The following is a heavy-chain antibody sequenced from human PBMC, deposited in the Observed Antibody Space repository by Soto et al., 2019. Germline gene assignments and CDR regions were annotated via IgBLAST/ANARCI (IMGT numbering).Heavy chain of an antibody. CDR2: TYYRFKWYY. Sequence: PSQTLSLTCAISGDSVSSNSAAWNWIRQSPSRGLEWLGRTYYRFKWYYDYAVSVKSRITIHPDTSKNQFSLQLISVTPEDTAVYYCARVRDYYDTSGYFSETIDCWGQGTLVTVSS. CDR3: ARVRDYYDTSGYFSETIDC. J-gene: IGHJ4*02. CDR1: GDSVSSNSAA. V-gene: IGHV6-1*01. D-gene: IGHD3-22*01.